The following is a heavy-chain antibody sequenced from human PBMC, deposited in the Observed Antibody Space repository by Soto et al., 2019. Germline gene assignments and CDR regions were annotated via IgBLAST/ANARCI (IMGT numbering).Heavy chain of an antibody. CDR2: IYSGGSDTT. J-gene: IGHJ4*02. CDR3: ARDGSSRPTEY. CDR1: GFTISSYY. Sequence: EVQLVESGGGLVQPGGSLRLSCAASGFTISSYYMRWVRQAPGKGLEWVSVIYSGGSDTTYYAGSVKGRFTISRDISKNTVYLQMNSLRAEDTAVYYCARDGSSRPTEYWGQGTLVTVSS. D-gene: IGHD3-10*01. V-gene: IGHV3-66*01.